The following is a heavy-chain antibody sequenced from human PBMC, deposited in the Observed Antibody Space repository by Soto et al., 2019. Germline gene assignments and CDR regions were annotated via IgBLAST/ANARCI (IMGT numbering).Heavy chain of an antibody. Sequence: ASVKVSCKASGYTFTSYGISWVRQAPGQGLEWMGWISAYNGNTNYAQKLQGRVTMTTDTSTSTAYMELRSLRSDDTAVYYCARDGQYCSGGSCYPYYFDYWGQGTLVTVYS. CDR1: GYTFTSYG. J-gene: IGHJ4*02. D-gene: IGHD2-15*01. CDR2: ISAYNGNT. V-gene: IGHV1-18*04. CDR3: ARDGQYCSGGSCYPYYFDY.